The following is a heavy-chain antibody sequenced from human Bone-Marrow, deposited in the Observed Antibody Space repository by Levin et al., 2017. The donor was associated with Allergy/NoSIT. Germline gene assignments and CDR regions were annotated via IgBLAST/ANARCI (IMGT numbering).Heavy chain of an antibody. CDR2: ITPLFRTP. CDR1: GGTFSNFA. CDR3: AMGTESITNYYYYMDV. Sequence: GASVKVSCKASGGTFSNFAVNWVRQAPGQGLEWMGGITPLFRTPNYAQKFQGRVTISADKSTSTTYVELSGLRSEDTAVYYCAMGTESITNYYYYMDVWGKGTTVTVSS. V-gene: IGHV1-69*06. J-gene: IGHJ6*03. D-gene: IGHD3-3*01.